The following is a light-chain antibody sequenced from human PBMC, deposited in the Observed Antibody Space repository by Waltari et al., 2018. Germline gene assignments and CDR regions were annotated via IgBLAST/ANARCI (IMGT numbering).Light chain of an antibody. CDR2: EVS. J-gene: IGLJ3*02. CDR3: SSYAGSNKGV. CDR1: SSDVGGYNY. Sequence: QSALTQPPSASGSPGQSVTISCTGTSSDVGGYNYVSWYQQHPGKAPKLMFYEVSKRPSGVPGRFPGAKSGTTASLTVSGLQSEDEADYYCSSYAGSNKGVFGGGTKLTVL. V-gene: IGLV2-8*01.